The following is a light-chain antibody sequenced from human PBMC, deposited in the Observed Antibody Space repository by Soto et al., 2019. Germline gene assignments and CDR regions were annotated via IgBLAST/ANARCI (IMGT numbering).Light chain of an antibody. Sequence: IPMTQSPSAMSASVGDRVTITCRASQGISNDLAWFQQKPGKVPERLIFASSTLQREVPSRVSDSRSWTEFTLTIRSLQTADFATYSCLQHNSYPITSGGGTQVQIK. V-gene: IGKV1-17*03. CDR2: ASS. CDR1: QGISND. J-gene: IGKJ4*01. CDR3: LQHNSYPIT.